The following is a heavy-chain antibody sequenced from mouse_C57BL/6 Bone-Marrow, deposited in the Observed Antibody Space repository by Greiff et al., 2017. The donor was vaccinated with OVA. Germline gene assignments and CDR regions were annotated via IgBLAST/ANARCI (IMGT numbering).Heavy chain of an antibody. Sequence: EVQLQQSGPVLVKPGASVKMSCKASGYTFTDYYMNWVKQSHGKSLEWIGVINPYNGGTSYNQKFKGKATLTVDKSSSTAYMELNSLTSEDSAVYYCARRRLLRLFAYWGQGTLVTVSA. CDR1: GYTFTDYY. CDR3: ARRRLLRLFAY. V-gene: IGHV1-19*01. D-gene: IGHD1-1*01. J-gene: IGHJ3*01. CDR2: INPYNGGT.